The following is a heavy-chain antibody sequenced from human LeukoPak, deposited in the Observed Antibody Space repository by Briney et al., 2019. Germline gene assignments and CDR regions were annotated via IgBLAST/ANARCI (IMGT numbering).Heavy chain of an antibody. CDR1: GGTFSSYA. D-gene: IGHD1-20*01. J-gene: IGHJ6*04. V-gene: IGHV1-69*01. CDR2: IIPIFGTA. Sequence: SVKVSCKASGGTFSSYAISWVRRAPGQGLEWMGGIIPIFGTANYAQKFQGRVTITADESTSTAYMELSSLRSEDTAVYYCASLTETTRGGYYYYYGMDVWGKGTTVTVSS. CDR3: ASLTETTRGGYYYYYGMDV.